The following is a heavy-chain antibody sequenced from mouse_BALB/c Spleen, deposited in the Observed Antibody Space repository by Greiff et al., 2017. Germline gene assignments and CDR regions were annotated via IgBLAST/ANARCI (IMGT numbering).Heavy chain of an antibody. CDR3: GRGRSYDGDYYAIDY. J-gene: IGHJ4*01. CDR1: GYSFTGYF. CDR2: INPYNGDT. V-gene: IGHV1-37*01. D-gene: IGHD2-12*01. Sequence: EVKLVESGPELVKPGASVTISCKASGYSFTGYFMNWVKQSPGKSLEWIGRINPYNGDTFYNQKFKGKATLTVDESSSTAHMELLSLTSEDSAVYYCGRGRSYDGDYYAIDYWGQGTSVTVSA.